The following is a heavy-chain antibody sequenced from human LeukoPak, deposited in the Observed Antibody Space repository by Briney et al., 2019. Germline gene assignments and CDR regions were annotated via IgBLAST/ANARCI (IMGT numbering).Heavy chain of an antibody. CDR3: ARDRAVSWLDS. J-gene: IGHJ5*01. CDR2: ISLDGTKK. Sequence: GRSLRLSCAASGLIFSSHGFHWVRQPPGKGLEWVTFISLDGTKKSYADSVKGRFTFSRDDSKNTLYLEMNSLRAEDTAAYYCARDRAVSWLDSWGLGTLVTVSA. D-gene: IGHD3-10*01. CDR1: GLIFSSHG. V-gene: IGHV3-33*05.